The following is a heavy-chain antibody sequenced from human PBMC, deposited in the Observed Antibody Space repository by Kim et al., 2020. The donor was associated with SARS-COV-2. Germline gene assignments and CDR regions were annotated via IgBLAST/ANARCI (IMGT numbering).Heavy chain of an antibody. D-gene: IGHD5-12*01. CDR3: ARTRGYSGYDSSPLDY. Sequence: SVKVSCKASGGTFSSYAISWVRQAPGQGLEWMGGIIPIFGTANYAQKFQGRVTITADESTSTAYMELSSLRSEDTAVYYCARTRGYSGYDSSPLDYWGQRTLVTVSS. J-gene: IGHJ4*02. V-gene: IGHV1-69*13. CDR1: GGTFSSYA. CDR2: IIPIFGTA.